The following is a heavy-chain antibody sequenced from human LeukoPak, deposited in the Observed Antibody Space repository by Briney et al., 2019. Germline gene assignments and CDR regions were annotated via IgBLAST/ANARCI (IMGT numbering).Heavy chain of an antibody. CDR2: ISISGSTI. CDR3: STAKFDY. J-gene: IGHJ4*02. Sequence: GGSLRLSCAATGSTLSSYSMNWVRQAPGKGLEWVSHISISGSTIHYEDSVRGRFTISRDSAKNSLYLQINSLRADDTAVYYCSTAKFDYWGQGTLLTVSS. CDR1: GSTLSSYS. V-gene: IGHV3-48*01.